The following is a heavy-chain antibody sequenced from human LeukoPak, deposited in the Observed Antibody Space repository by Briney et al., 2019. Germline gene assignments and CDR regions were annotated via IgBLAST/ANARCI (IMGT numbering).Heavy chain of an antibody. CDR1: GGTFSSYT. J-gene: IGHJ6*02. CDR3: ARTDYGDYVEFLYGMDV. Sequence: SVKVSCKASGGTFSSYTISWVRQAPGQGLEWMGRIIPILGIANYAQKFQGRVTITAAKSTSTAYMELSSLRSEDTAVYYCARTDYGDYVEFLYGMDVWGQGTTVTVSS. D-gene: IGHD4-17*01. CDR2: IIPILGIA. V-gene: IGHV1-69*02.